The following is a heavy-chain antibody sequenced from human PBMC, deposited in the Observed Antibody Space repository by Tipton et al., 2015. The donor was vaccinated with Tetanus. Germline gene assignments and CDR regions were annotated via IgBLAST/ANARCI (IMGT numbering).Heavy chain of an antibody. CDR2: IYYGGST. Sequence: TLSLTCNVSGDSIRSEDYYWGWIRQSPGKGLEWLGYIYYGGSTYNNPSLKSRVSISLDASKNQFSLSLNSVTAADSATYYCARLTCSSPSCYYYYYYYVDVWGTGTAVAVSS. V-gene: IGHV4-30-4*01. J-gene: IGHJ6*03. CDR1: GDSIRSEDYY. CDR3: ARLTCSSPSCYYYYYYYVDV. D-gene: IGHD2-2*01.